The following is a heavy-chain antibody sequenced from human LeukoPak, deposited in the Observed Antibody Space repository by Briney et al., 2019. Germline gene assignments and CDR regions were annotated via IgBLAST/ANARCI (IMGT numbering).Heavy chain of an antibody. V-gene: IGHV3-23*01. CDR3: TKDPLDY. CDR2: ISGSAGGT. J-gene: IGHJ4*02. CDR1: GFTLSSYM. Sequence: GRSLRLSFVASGFTLSSYMRSWVRQAPGKGLEWVSGISGSAGGTFSSDSVRGRFTISRDSPKNTLYLQMNSLRVEDTAVYYCTKDPLDYWGQGTLVTVSS.